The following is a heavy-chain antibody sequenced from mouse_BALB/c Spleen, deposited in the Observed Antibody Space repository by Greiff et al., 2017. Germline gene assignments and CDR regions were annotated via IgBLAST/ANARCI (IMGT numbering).Heavy chain of an antibody. CDR2: ISSGGST. Sequence: EVKLVESGGGLVKPGGSLKLSCAASGFTFSSYAMSWVRQTPEKRLEWVASISSGGSTYYQDSVKGRFTISRDNARNILCLQMSSLRSEETAMYYCARHRGYGYDLNYAMDYWGQGTSVTVSS. CDR3: ARHRGYGYDLNYAMDY. D-gene: IGHD2-2*01. J-gene: IGHJ4*01. CDR1: GFTFSSYA. V-gene: IGHV5-6-5*01.